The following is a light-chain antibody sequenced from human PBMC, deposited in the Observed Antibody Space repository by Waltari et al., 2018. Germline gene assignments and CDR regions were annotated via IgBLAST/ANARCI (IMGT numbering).Light chain of an antibody. CDR2: DVS. CDR1: SSDSGAYNY. J-gene: IGLJ2*01. Sequence: SALTQPDSVSGSPGQSITISCSGVSSDSGAYNYVSWYRRHPGEAPKVIIYDVSNRPSGVSRRFSGSKSGSTASLTISGLQPEDEAVYYCSSVTSSTTGIFGGGTKLTVL. CDR3: SSVTSSTTGI. V-gene: IGLV2-14*03.